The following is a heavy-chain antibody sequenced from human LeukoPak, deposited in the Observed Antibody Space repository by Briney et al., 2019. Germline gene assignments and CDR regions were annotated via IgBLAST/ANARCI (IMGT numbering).Heavy chain of an antibody. CDR2: IWSNGVNK. Sequence: GGSLRLSCAASGFTFNTHGMHWIRQAPGKGLEWVAFIWSNGVNKYHANSVEGRFTISRDNSENTLFLQMNSLRAEDTAVYYCARDPPKSGYAFDIWGQGTMVTVSS. J-gene: IGHJ3*02. CDR3: ARDPPKSGYAFDI. CDR1: GFTFNTHG. D-gene: IGHD3-10*01. V-gene: IGHV3-33*01.